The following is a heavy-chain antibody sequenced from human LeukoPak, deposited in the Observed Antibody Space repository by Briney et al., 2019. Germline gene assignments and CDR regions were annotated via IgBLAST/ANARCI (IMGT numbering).Heavy chain of an antibody. CDR3: AGGSYDTPEFDY. D-gene: IGHD3-22*01. CDR1: GGSISSGDYY. CDR2: IYYSGST. V-gene: IGHV4-30-4*01. J-gene: IGHJ4*02. Sequence: SETLSLTCTVSGGSISSGDYYWSWIRQPPGKGLEWIGYIYYSGSTYYNPSLKSRVTISVDTPKNQFSLKLSSVTAADTAVYHCAGGSYDTPEFDYWGQGTLVTVSS.